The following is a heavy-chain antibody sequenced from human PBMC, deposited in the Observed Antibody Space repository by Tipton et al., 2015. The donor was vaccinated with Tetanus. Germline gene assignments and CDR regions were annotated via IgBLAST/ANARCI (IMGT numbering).Heavy chain of an antibody. D-gene: IGHD5-24*01. CDR2: ISSSSSYI. CDR1: GFTFSSYS. Sequence: SLRLSCAASGFTFSSYSMNWVRQAPGKGLEWVSSISSSSSYIYYADSVKGRFTISRDNAKNSLYLQMNSLRVGDTAVYYCARERSRDGYKTGYYGMDVWGQGTTVTVPS. V-gene: IGHV3-21*01. J-gene: IGHJ6*02. CDR3: ARERSRDGYKTGYYGMDV.